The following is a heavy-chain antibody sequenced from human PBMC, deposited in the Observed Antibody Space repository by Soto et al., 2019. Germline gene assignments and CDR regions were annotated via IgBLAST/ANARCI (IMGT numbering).Heavy chain of an antibody. CDR1: GFTFSSYS. V-gene: IGHV3-21*01. D-gene: IGHD6-19*01. Sequence: GGSLRLSCAASGFTFSSYSMNWVRQAPGKGLEWVSSISSSSSYIYYADSVKGRFTISRDNAKNSLYLQMNSLRAEDTAVYYCARVPASSGWYGGMDVWGQGTTVTVSS. CDR2: ISSSSSYI. CDR3: ARVPASSGWYGGMDV. J-gene: IGHJ6*02.